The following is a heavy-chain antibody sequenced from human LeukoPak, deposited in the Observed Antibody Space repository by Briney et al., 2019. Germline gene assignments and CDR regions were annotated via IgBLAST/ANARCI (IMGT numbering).Heavy chain of an antibody. V-gene: IGHV3-30-3*01. Sequence: GGSLRLSCAASGFTFSSYAMHWVRQAPGKGLEWVAVISYDGSNKYYADSVKGRFTISRDNSKNTLYLQMNSLRAEDTAVYYCARGTSRNYYDSSGYSLDWGQGTLVTVSS. J-gene: IGHJ4*02. CDR2: ISYDGSNK. D-gene: IGHD3-22*01. CDR3: ARGTSRNYYDSSGYSLD. CDR1: GFTFSSYA.